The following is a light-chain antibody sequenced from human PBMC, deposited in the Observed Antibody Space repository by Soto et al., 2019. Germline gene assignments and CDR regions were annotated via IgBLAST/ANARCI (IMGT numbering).Light chain of an antibody. Sequence: EIVMTQSPATLSVSPGERATLSCRASQSVSSNLAWYQQKPGQAPRLLIYAASNRAPGIPARFSASGSGTEFPLSISSLQSQDFSVYYCHQYDNLPPFTVRQGTRVEIK. CDR3: HQYDNLPPFT. V-gene: IGKV3-15*01. J-gene: IGKJ1*01. CDR2: AAS. CDR1: QSVSSN.